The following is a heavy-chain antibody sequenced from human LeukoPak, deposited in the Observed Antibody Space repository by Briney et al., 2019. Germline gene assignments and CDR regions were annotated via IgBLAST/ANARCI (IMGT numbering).Heavy chain of an antibody. V-gene: IGHV3-30*04. Sequence: GGSLRLSCAASGFTLSNYALHWVRQAPGKGLEWVAVISYDGSNKFYADSVRGRFTISRDNSKNTLFLQMNSLRPEDTAVYYCARGLGSRSGAGDYWGQGTPVTVSS. CDR1: GFTLSNYA. J-gene: IGHJ4*02. CDR2: ISYDGSNK. D-gene: IGHD6-6*01. CDR3: ARGLGSRSGAGDY.